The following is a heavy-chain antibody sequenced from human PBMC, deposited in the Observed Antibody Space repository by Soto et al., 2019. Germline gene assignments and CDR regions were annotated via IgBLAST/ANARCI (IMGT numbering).Heavy chain of an antibody. CDR1: GFSFSKYA. Sequence: PGGSLRLSCAASGFSFSKYAIHWVRQAPGKGLEWVAVISYDGSDKYYADSVRSRFTLSRDNSKNTVYMQMDRLRPEDAAVYYCAKDEDFGPFDYWGQGTLVTVSS. D-gene: IGHD3-16*01. V-gene: IGHV3-30*18. CDR2: ISYDGSDK. CDR3: AKDEDFGPFDY. J-gene: IGHJ4*02.